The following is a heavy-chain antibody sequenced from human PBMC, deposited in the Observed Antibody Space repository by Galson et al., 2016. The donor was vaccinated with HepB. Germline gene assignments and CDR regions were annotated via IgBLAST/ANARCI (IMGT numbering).Heavy chain of an antibody. V-gene: IGHV3-21*01. CDR1: GFTFSSYS. Sequence: SLRLSCAASGFTFSSYSMNWVRQAPGTGLEWVSSISSSSSYIYYADSVKGRFTISRDNAKNSLYLQMNSLRAEDTAVYYCANLFSSAVAGYWYFDLWGRGTLVTVSA. CDR3: ANLFSSAVAGYWYFDL. J-gene: IGHJ2*01. D-gene: IGHD6-19*01. CDR2: ISSSSSYI.